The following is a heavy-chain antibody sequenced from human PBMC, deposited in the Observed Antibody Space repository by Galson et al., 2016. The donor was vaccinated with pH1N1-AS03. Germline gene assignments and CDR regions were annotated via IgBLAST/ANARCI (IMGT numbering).Heavy chain of an antibody. V-gene: IGHV3-49*03. CDR2: IRSKTYGGTT. CDR1: GFTFGDYP. CDR3: ARARTSPGSLAGVGFDI. J-gene: IGHJ3*02. Sequence: SLRLSCAASGFTFGDYPLTWFRQAPGKGLEWVGFIRSKTYGGTTEYAASVKGRFTIPRDNSNSIAYLRMNSLKTEDTAVYYCARARTSPGSLAGVGFDIWGQGTMVTVSS.